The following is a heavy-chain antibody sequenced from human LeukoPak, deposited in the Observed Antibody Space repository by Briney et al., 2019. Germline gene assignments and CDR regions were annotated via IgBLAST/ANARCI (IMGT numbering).Heavy chain of an antibody. Sequence: SETLSLTCTVSGGSISSSPYYWGWIRQPPGKGLEWIGSIYYSGTTHYSPSLESRVTISVDTSKNQFSLKLASVTAADTAVYYCATTGVNWNYADYWGQGTLVTVSS. CDR2: IYYSGTT. CDR1: GGSISSSPYY. V-gene: IGHV4-39*07. J-gene: IGHJ4*02. CDR3: ATTGVNWNYADY. D-gene: IGHD1-7*01.